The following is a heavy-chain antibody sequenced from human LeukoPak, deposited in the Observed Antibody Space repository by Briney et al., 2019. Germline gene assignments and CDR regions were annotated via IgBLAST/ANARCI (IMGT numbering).Heavy chain of an antibody. J-gene: IGHJ4*02. D-gene: IGHD3-22*01. CDR3: ARVYYDSSGYK. CDR2: SNSDGSST. CDR1: GFTFSSYW. Sequence: AGGSLRLSCAASGFTFSSYWMHWVRQAPGKGLVWVSRSNSDGSSTSYADSVKGRFTISRDNAKNTLYLQMNSLRAEDTAVYYCARVYYDSSGYKWGQGTLVTVSS. V-gene: IGHV3-74*01.